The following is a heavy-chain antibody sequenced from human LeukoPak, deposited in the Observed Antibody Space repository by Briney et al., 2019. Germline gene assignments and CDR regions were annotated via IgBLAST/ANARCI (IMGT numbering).Heavy chain of an antibody. CDR3: ARKDYYGSGSNHYFDY. CDR1: GGSISSYY. V-gene: IGHV4-59*08. D-gene: IGHD3-10*01. CDR2: IYGSGST. Sequence: SETLSLTCTVSGGSISSYYWSWIRQPPGKGLEWIGHIYGSGSTNYNPSLKSRVTLSVDTSKNQFSLKLSSVTAADTAVYYCARKDYYGSGSNHYFDYWGQGILVTVSS. J-gene: IGHJ4*02.